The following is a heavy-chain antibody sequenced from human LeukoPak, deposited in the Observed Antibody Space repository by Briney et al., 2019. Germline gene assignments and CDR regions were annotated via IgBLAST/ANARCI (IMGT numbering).Heavy chain of an antibody. CDR1: GYTLTELS. CDR3: ATVYDSSGYPGWFDP. CDR2: FDPEDGET. V-gene: IGHV1-24*01. J-gene: IGHJ5*02. D-gene: IGHD3-22*01. Sequence: GASVKVSCKVSGYTLTELSMHWVRQAPGKGLEWMGGFDPEDGETIYAQKFQGRVTMTVDTSTDTAYMELSSLRSEDTAVYYCATVYDSSGYPGWFDPWGQGTLVTVSS.